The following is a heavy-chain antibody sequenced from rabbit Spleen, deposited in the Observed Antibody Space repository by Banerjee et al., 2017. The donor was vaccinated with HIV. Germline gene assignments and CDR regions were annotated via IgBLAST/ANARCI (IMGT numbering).Heavy chain of an antibody. D-gene: IGHD8-1*01. J-gene: IGHJ4*01. CDR1: GVSFSDKDV. Sequence: QSLEESGGGLVKPEGSLTLTCKASGVSFSDKDVMCWVRQAPGKGLEWIACINTITGKSVYASWAKGRFIMSRTSSTTVTLQMTSLTAADTATYFCARDAGSGAYIDVYFDLWGPGTLVTVS. V-gene: IGHV1S40*01. CDR3: ARDAGSGAYIDVYFDL. CDR2: INTITGKS.